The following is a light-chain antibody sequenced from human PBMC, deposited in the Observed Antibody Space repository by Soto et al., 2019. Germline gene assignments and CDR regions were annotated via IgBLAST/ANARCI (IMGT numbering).Light chain of an antibody. J-gene: IGKJ1*01. CDR1: QTVRSSF. CDR2: GAS. V-gene: IGKV3-20*01. CDR3: QPYGRSSWT. Sequence: ELTQSPATLSLSPGERVTLSCRASQTVRSSFVAWYQQKPGQAPRLLIYGASTRATGIPDRFSGSGSGTDFTLTISSLQPEDLAVYYCQPYGRSSWTFGQGTKVAIK.